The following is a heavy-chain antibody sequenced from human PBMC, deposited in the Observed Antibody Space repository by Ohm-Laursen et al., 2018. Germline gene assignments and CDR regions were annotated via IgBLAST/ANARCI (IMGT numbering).Heavy chain of an antibody. CDR1: GFIFSNYC. CDR3: ARIGYSSSSLDY. Sequence: GSLRLSCAASGFIFSNYCMTWVRQAPGKGLEWVANIKQDGSVKYYVDSVKGRFTISRDNAKNSVYLQMNSLRAEDTAVYYCARIGYSSSSLDYWGQGTLVTDSS. V-gene: IGHV3-7*01. CDR2: IKQDGSVK. J-gene: IGHJ4*02. D-gene: IGHD6-13*01.